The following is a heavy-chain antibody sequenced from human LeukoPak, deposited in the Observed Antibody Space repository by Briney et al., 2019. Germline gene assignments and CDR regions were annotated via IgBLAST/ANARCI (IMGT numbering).Heavy chain of an antibody. CDR2: IFPGDSGT. Sequence: GESLKISCKGSGYSFTSYWIGWVRLMPGKGLEWMGIIFPGDSGTRYSPSFQGQVTISADRSINTAYLQWTSLKASDTAMYYCARKSGYSDNYFDYWGQGTLVTVSS. CDR1: GYSFTSYW. CDR3: ARKSGYSDNYFDY. V-gene: IGHV5-51*01. J-gene: IGHJ4*02. D-gene: IGHD5-12*01.